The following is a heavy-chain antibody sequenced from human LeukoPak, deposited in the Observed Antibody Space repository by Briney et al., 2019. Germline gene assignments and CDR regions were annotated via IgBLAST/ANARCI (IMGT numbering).Heavy chain of an antibody. CDR1: GFTFSSYG. V-gene: IGHV3-30*02. J-gene: IGHJ4*02. D-gene: IGHD5-18*01. CDR2: IRYDGSNK. CDR3: ARDITYSYGVPAYFDY. Sequence: GGSLRLSCAAFGFTFSSYGMHWVRQAPGKGLEWVAFIRYDGSNKYYAASVKGRFTISRDNSKNTLYLKMTSLRAEDTAVYYCARDITYSYGVPAYFDYWGQGTLVTVS.